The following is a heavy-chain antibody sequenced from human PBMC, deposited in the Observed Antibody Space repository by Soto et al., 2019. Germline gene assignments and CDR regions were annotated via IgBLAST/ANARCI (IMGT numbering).Heavy chain of an antibody. CDR1: GGSFSGYY. V-gene: IGHV4-34*01. Sequence: QVQLQQWGAGLLKPSETLSLTCAVYGGSFSGYYWSWIRQPPGKGLEWIGEINHSGSTNYNPSLKSRVTISVDPSKNQFSLKLSSVTAADTAVYYCARDLYGWPFDYWGQGTLVTVSS. D-gene: IGHD3-16*01. CDR3: ARDLYGWPFDY. J-gene: IGHJ4*02. CDR2: INHSGST.